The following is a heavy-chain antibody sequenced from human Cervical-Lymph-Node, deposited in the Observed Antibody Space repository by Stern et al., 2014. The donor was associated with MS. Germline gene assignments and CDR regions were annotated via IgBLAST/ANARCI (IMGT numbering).Heavy chain of an antibody. D-gene: IGHD1-26*01. CDR3: ATSGTYNNDLDY. CDR1: GYIFTSYW. CDR2: IYPGDSDT. J-gene: IGHJ4*02. Sequence: EVQLVQSGAEVKKPGESLKISCRTSGYIFTSYWIGWVRQMPGKGLEWMGIIYPGDSDTRYSPSFQGQVTISTAKSISTAYLQWSSLKASDTAIYYCATSGTYNNDLDYWGQGTLVTVSS. V-gene: IGHV5-51*01.